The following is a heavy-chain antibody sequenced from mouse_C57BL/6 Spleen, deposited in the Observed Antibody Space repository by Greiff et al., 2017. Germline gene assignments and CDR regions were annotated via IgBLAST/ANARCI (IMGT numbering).Heavy chain of an antibody. CDR2: IDPETGGT. CDR3: TLGRGGWYFDV. Sequence: QVQLQQSGAELVRPGASVTLSCKASGYTFTDYEMHWVKQTPVHGLEWIGAIDPETGGTAYNQKFKGKAILTADKSSSTAYMELRSLTSEDSAIYYCTLGRGGWYFDVWGTGTTVTVSS. V-gene: IGHV1-15*01. D-gene: IGHD4-1*01. CDR1: GYTFTDYE. J-gene: IGHJ1*03.